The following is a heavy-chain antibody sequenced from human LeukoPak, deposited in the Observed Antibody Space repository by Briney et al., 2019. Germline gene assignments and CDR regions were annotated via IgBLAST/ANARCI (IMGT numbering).Heavy chain of an antibody. V-gene: IGHV3-21*01. CDR2: ISGRSDYI. D-gene: IGHD3-3*01. CDR3: ARVRYDFWSEDY. J-gene: IGHJ4*02. Sequence: PGGSLRLSCAASGFTFSTYDMNWVRQAPGKGLEWLSAISGRSDYIYYADSVKGRFTVSRDNAENSLYLQMSSLRAEDTAVYYCARVRYDFWSEDYWGQGTLVTVSS. CDR1: GFTFSTYD.